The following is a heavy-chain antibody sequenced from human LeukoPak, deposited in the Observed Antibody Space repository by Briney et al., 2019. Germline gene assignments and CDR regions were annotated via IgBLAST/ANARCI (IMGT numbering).Heavy chain of an antibody. J-gene: IGHJ5*02. CDR3: ARDSGTTGEVKFDP. Sequence: PSETLSLTCTVSGASISSYYWSWIRQPAGKALEWIGRIYVTGSTTYNPSLVSRVTMSLDTSKNHFSLKLRSVTAADTAVYYCARDSGTTGEVKFDPWGQGTLVTVSS. D-gene: IGHD3-10*01. CDR2: IYVTGST. CDR1: GASISSYY. V-gene: IGHV4-4*07.